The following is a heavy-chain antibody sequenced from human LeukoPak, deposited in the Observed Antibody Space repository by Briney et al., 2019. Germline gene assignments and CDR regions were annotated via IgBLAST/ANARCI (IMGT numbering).Heavy chain of an antibody. CDR3: AILAAAGVPFDY. V-gene: IGHV3-30*03. CDR2: ISYDGSNK. D-gene: IGHD6-13*01. J-gene: IGHJ4*02. Sequence: GGSLRLSCAASGFTFSSYGMHWVRQAPGKGLEWVAVISYDGSNKYYADSVKGRFTISRDNSKNTLYLQMNSLRAEDTAVYYCAILAAAGVPFDYWGQGTLVAVSS. CDR1: GFTFSSYG.